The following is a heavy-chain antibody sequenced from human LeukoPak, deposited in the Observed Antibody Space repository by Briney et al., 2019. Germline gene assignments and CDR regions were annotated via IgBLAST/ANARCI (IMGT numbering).Heavy chain of an antibody. D-gene: IGHD6-19*01. Sequence: SVKVSCKASGGTFSSYAISWVRQAPGQGLEWMGRIIPILGIANYAQKFQGRVTITADKSTSTAYMELGSLRSEDTAVYYCAKDIPMGIAVAGGVIWGQGTLVTVSS. CDR1: GGTFSSYA. CDR2: IIPILGIA. CDR3: AKDIPMGIAVAGGVI. V-gene: IGHV1-69*04. J-gene: IGHJ4*02.